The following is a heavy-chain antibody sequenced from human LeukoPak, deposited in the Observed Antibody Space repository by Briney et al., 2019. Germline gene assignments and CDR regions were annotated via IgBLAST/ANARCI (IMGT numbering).Heavy chain of an antibody. CDR2: IYPGDSDT. V-gene: IGHV5-51*01. D-gene: IGHD3-10*01. CDR3: ARSNELLWFGELLGYFDY. CDR1: GYSFTSYW. J-gene: IGHJ4*02. Sequence: GESLKISCKGSGYSFTSYWIGWVRQMPGKGLEWMGIIYPGDSDTRYSPSFQGQVTISADKSISTAYLQWSSLKASDTAMYYCARSNELLWFGELLGYFDYWDQGTLVTVSS.